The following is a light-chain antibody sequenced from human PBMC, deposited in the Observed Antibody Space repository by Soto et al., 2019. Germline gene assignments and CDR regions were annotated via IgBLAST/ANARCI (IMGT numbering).Light chain of an antibody. Sequence: EVVLTQSPATLSLSPGERATLSCRASENVSTFVDWYQQKPGQAPRLLIHGASNRATGIPARFSGSGSGTDFTLTISNLEPEDFAVYYCQQHSHWPPWTFGQGTRVEI. V-gene: IGKV3-11*01. J-gene: IGKJ1*01. CDR2: GAS. CDR3: QQHSHWPPWT. CDR1: ENVSTF.